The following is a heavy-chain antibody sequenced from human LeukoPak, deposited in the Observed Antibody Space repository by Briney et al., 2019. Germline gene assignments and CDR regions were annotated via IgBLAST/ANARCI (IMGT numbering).Heavy chain of an antibody. CDR1: GFTFSSSA. CDR2: ISNNGGYT. J-gene: IGHJ4*02. V-gene: IGHV3-23*01. Sequence: GGSLRLSCAASGFTFSSSAMSWVRQAPGKGLEWVSAISNNGGYTYYADSVQGWFTISRDNSKSALCLQMNSLRAEDTAVYYCAKQLGYCSDGSCYFPYWGQGTLVTVSS. CDR3: AKQLGYCSDGSCYFPY. D-gene: IGHD2-15*01.